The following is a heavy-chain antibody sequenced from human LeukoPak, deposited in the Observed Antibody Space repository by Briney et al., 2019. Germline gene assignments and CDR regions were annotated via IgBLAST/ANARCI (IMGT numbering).Heavy chain of an antibody. CDR3: ARGRGYSYGPQHYYFDY. CDR2: IKQDGSEK. J-gene: IGHJ4*02. Sequence: GGSLRLSCAASGFTFSSYWMSWVRQAPGKGLEWVANIKQDGSEKYYVDSVKGRFTISRDNSKNTLYLQMNSLRAEDTAVYYCARGRGYSYGPQHYYFDYWGQGTLVTVSS. CDR1: GFTFSSYW. D-gene: IGHD5-18*01. V-gene: IGHV3-7*01.